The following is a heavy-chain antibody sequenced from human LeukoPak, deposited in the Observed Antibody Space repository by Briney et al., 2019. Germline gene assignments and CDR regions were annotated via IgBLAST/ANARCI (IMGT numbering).Heavy chain of an antibody. CDR1: GGSISSYY. Sequence: SETLSLTCTVSGGSISSYYWSWIRQPPGKGLEWIGYIYYSGSTNYNPSLKSRVTISVDTSKNQFSLKLSSVTAADTAVYYCARIGGYNWSEGYFDYWGQGTLVTVSS. CDR3: ARIGGYNWSEGYFDY. J-gene: IGHJ4*02. CDR2: IYYSGST. D-gene: IGHD1-1*01. V-gene: IGHV4-59*01.